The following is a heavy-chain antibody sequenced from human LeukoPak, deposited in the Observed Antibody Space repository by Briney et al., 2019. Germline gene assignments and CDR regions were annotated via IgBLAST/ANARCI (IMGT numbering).Heavy chain of an antibody. Sequence: SETLSLTCAVYGGSFSGYYWSWIRQPPGKGLEWIGEINHSGSTNYNPSLKSRVTISLDTSKNQFSLKLSSVTAADTAVYYCVRAVGPVGGYDSPWGQGTLVTVSS. CDR3: VRAVGPVGGYDSP. V-gene: IGHV4-34*01. CDR1: GGSFSGYY. CDR2: INHSGST. J-gene: IGHJ5*02. D-gene: IGHD5-12*01.